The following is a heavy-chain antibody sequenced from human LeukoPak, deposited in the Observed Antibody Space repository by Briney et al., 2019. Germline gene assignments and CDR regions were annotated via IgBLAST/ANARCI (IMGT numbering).Heavy chain of an antibody. V-gene: IGHV1-2*06. CDR2: INPNSGGT. CDR1: GYTFTGYY. Sequence: ASVKVSCEASGYTFTGYYMHWVRQAPGQGLEWMGRINPNSGGTNYAQKFQGRVTMTRDTSISTAYMELSRPRSDDTAVYYCARDLHIAVAGPDYWGQGTLVIVSS. J-gene: IGHJ4*02. D-gene: IGHD6-19*01. CDR3: ARDLHIAVAGPDY.